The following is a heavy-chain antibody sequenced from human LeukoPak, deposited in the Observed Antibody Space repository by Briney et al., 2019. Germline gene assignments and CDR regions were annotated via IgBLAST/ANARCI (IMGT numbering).Heavy chain of an antibody. CDR1: GFTFSDHY. D-gene: IGHD3-10*01. Sequence: PGGSLRLSCAASGFTFSDHYMDWVRQAPGKGLEWVGRIRNKANSYTTEYAASVKGRFTFSRDDSKNSLSLQMNSLKTEDTAVYYCAKGDYGSGSYSYDYWGQGTLVTVSS. CDR2: IRNKANSYTT. J-gene: IGHJ4*02. V-gene: IGHV3-72*01. CDR3: AKGDYGSGSYSYDY.